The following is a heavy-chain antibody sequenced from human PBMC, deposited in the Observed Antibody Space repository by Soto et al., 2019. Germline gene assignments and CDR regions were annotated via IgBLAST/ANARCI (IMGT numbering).Heavy chain of an antibody. Sequence: XDSLKVSCRCTGYNCTKNWVGWVLQMPGKGLEWMGIIYPGDSETRYSPSFQGQVTISVDKSKNTAYLHWSSLKAPDTAIYYCFILYGAARRGFDYSGPGTLVTVPQ. CDR3: FILYGAARRGFDY. CDR1: GYNCTKNW. V-gene: IGHV5-51*01. CDR2: IYPGDSET. D-gene: IGHD2-8*01. J-gene: IGHJ4*02.